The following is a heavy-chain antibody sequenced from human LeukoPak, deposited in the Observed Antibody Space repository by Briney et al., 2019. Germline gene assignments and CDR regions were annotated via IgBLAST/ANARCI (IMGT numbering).Heavy chain of an antibody. CDR2: FDHEDGET. J-gene: IGHJ5*02. V-gene: IGHV1-24*01. CDR1: GYTLTELS. CDR3: ATVGYCSSTSCYKGWFDP. Sequence: ASVKVSCQVSGYTLTELSMHWVRQAPGKGLEWMGSFDHEDGETIYAQNFHGRVTMTEDISTDTAYMELSSLRSEDTAVYYCATVGYCSSTSCYKGWFDPWGQGTLVTASS. D-gene: IGHD2-2*02.